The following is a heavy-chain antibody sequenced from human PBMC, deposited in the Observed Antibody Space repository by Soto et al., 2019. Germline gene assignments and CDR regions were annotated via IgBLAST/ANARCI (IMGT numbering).Heavy chain of an antibody. CDR3: ARLERQAGGLVYYYMDV. J-gene: IGHJ6*03. V-gene: IGHV4-59*08. Sequence: PSETLSLTCTVSGGSISSYYWSWIRQPPGKGLEWIGYIYYSGSTNYNPSLKSRVTISVDTSKNQFSLKLSSVTAADTAVYYCARLERQAGGLVYYYMDVWGKGTTVTVSS. CDR2: IYYSGST. CDR1: GGSISSYY. D-gene: IGHD1-1*01.